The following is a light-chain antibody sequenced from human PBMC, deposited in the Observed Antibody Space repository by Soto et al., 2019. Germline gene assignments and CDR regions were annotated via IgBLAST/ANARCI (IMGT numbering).Light chain of an antibody. V-gene: IGKV4-1*01. CDR1: QSVLYSLNNRNH. CDR3: QQYYRSPLS. CDR2: WAS. J-gene: IGKJ4*01. Sequence: DIVMTQSPDSLAVSLGERDTLNCKSSQSVLYSLNNRNHLAWYQKKPGQPPRLLVYWASTRESGVPDRFSGSGSGTDFSLTISSLQAEDVAVYYCQQYYRSPLSFGGGTRVEIK.